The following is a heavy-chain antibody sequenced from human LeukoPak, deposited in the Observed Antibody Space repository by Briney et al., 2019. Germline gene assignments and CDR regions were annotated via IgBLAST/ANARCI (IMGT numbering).Heavy chain of an antibody. J-gene: IGHJ4*02. V-gene: IGHV4-59*01. Sequence: SETLSLTCTVSGGSIRNFYWSWIRQTPGKGLEWIGYVYNSGTNCNPSLKSRVTISMDTSKNQFSLNLNSVTAADTAVYYCARDYGGKFDCWGQGTLVTVSS. CDR2: VYNSGT. CDR3: ARDYGGKFDC. CDR1: GGSIRNFY. D-gene: IGHD4-23*01.